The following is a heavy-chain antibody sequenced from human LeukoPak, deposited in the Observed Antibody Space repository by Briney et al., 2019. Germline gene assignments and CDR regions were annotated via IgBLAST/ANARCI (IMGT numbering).Heavy chain of an antibody. J-gene: IGHJ4*02. D-gene: IGHD3-3*01. CDR2: INPNSGGT. V-gene: IGHV1-2*02. Sequence: GASVKVSCKASGYTFTGYYMHWVRQAPGQGLEWMGWINPNSGGTDYAQKFQGRVTMTRDTSISTAYMELSRLRSDDTAVYYCARDGYDFWSGYYTGDPQFDYWGQGTLVTVSS. CDR1: GYTFTGYY. CDR3: ARDGYDFWSGYYTGDPQFDY.